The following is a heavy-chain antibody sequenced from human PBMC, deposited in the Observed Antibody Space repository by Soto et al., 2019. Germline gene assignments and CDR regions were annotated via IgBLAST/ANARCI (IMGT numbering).Heavy chain of an antibody. Sequence: QVQLVESGGGVVQPGRSLRLSCAASGFTFSSYAMHWVRQAPGKGLEWVAVISYDGSNKYYADSVKGRFTISRDNSKNTLYLQMNSLRAEDTAVYYCGFDGVAGPFDYWGQGTLVTVSS. J-gene: IGHJ4*02. CDR1: GFTFSSYA. V-gene: IGHV3-30-3*01. D-gene: IGHD6-19*01. CDR3: GFDGVAGPFDY. CDR2: ISYDGSNK.